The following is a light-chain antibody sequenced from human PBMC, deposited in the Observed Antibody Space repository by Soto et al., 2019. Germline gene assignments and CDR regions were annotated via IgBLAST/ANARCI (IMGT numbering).Light chain of an antibody. CDR3: SSYTSSSTVV. Sequence: QPALTQPASVSGSPGQSITISCTGTSSNVGAYDYVSWYQQHPGKAPKLIIYEVSNRPSGVSNRFSGSKSGNTASLTISGLQAEDEADYYCSSYTSSSTVVFGGGTKLTVL. V-gene: IGLV2-14*01. CDR2: EVS. CDR1: SSNVGAYDY. J-gene: IGLJ2*01.